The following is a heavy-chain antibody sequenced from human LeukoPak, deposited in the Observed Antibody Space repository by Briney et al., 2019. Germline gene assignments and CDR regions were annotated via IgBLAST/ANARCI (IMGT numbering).Heavy chain of an antibody. D-gene: IGHD1-26*01. CDR1: GGSITGSHYY. J-gene: IGHJ5*02. CDR2: VYYSGST. V-gene: IGHV4-39*07. CDR3: ARRGRGSYPQFTRGWFDP. Sequence: SETLSLTCTASGGSITGSHYYWGWIRQPPGKGLQWIGSVYYSGSTYYSPSLKSRVTISMDTSKNQFSLKLSSVTAADTAVYYCARRGRGSYPQFTRGWFDPWGQGTLVTVSS.